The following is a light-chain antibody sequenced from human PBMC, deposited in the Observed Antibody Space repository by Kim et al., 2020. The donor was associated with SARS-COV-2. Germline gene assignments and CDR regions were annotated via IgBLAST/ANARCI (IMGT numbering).Light chain of an antibody. V-gene: IGKV3-20*01. Sequence: EIVLTQSPGTLSLSPGERATLSCRASQSVSSNFLAWYQHKPGQAPRLLIYGASDRATGIPDRFSGSGSGTDFTLTINRLEPEDFVVYYCQYYGTSPPYTFGQGTKLEI. J-gene: IGKJ2*01. CDR2: GAS. CDR1: QSVSSNF. CDR3: QYYGTSPPYT.